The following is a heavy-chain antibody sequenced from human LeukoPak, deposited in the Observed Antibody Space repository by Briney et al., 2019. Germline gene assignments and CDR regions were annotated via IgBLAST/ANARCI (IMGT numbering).Heavy chain of an antibody. Sequence: GGSLRLSCAASGFTVSTNYMSWVRQAPGKGLEWVSAFYSDGTAYYADSVKGRFTISRDNSENTVFLQMNNLRAEDTAVYYCARAPTRTTTFDYWGQGTLVTVSS. CDR1: GFTVSTNY. D-gene: IGHD1-26*01. CDR2: FYSDGTA. CDR3: ARAPTRTTTFDY. J-gene: IGHJ4*02. V-gene: IGHV3-53*01.